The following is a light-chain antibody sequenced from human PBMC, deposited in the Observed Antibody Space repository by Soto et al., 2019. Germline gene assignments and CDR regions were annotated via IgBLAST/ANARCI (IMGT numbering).Light chain of an antibody. CDR1: QSVGSN. J-gene: IGKJ5*01. CDR3: QQYNNWS. V-gene: IGKV3-15*01. CDR2: AAS. Sequence: EVVMTQSPATLSVSPGETPNLSCRASQSVGSNLAWYQQKPGQAPRLLIYAASTRATGIPARFSGSGSGTEFTLTISSLQSEDFAVYYCQQYNNWSFGQGTRLENK.